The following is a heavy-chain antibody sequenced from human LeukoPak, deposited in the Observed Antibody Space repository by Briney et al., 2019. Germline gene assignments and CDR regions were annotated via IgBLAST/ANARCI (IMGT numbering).Heavy chain of an antibody. CDR3: AGEIGGGGRFNF. CDR1: GGSISSYY. Sequence: PSETLSLTCSVSGGSISSYYWSWIRQPPGKGLEWIGYIHYSGRTDSNPSLKSRVTVSLDTSKNQFSLKLTSVTPADTAVYFCAGEIGGGGRFNFWGQGTLVTVSS. J-gene: IGHJ4*02. D-gene: IGHD2-15*01. CDR2: IHYSGRT. V-gene: IGHV4-59*01.